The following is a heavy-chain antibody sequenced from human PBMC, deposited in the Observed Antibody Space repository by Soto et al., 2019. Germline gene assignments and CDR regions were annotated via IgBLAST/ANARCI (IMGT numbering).Heavy chain of an antibody. V-gene: IGHV1-18*01. CDR1: GYTFTSYG. J-gene: IGHJ6*02. CDR3: ARDWSPAAVYYYGMDV. D-gene: IGHD2-2*01. CDR2: ISAYNGNT. Sequence: SVKVSCKAFGYTFTSYGISWVRQAPGQGLEWMGWISAYNGNTNFAQKLQGRVTMTTDTATNTAYMELRSLRSDDTAVYFCARDWSPAAVYYYGMDVWGQGTTVTVSS.